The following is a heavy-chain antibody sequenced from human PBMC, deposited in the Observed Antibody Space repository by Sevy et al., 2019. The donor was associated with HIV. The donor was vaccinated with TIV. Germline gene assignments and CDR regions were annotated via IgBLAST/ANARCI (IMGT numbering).Heavy chain of an antibody. CDR3: AKESPGYNYDSSGNLDY. V-gene: IGHV3-23*01. CDR2: IRGSGSST. Sequence: GGSLRLSCAASGFTFNTYAMSWVRQAPGKGLEWVSGIRGSGSSTYYAESVKGRFTISRDNSKNTVHLQMNSLRVEDTAVYYCAKESPGYNYDSSGNLDYSGQRTVVTVSS. D-gene: IGHD3-22*01. J-gene: IGHJ4*02. CDR1: GFTFNTYA.